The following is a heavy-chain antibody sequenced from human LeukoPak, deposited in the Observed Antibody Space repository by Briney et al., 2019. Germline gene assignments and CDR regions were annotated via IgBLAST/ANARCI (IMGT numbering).Heavy chain of an antibody. CDR3: ARDPYSSSWLDY. CDR2: ISYGGSNK. J-gene: IGHJ4*02. Sequence: GGSLRLSCAASGFTFSSYAMHWVRQAPGKGLEWVAVISYGGSNKYYADSVKGRFTISRDNSKNTLYLQMNSLRAEDTAAYYCARDPYSSSWLDYWGQGTLVTVSS. V-gene: IGHV3-30*04. D-gene: IGHD6-13*01. CDR1: GFTFSSYA.